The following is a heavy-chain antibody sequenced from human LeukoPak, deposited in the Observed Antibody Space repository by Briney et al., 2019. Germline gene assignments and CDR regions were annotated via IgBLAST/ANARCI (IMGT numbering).Heavy chain of an antibody. Sequence: GGSQRLSCAASGFTFSDYYMSWIRQAPGKGLEWVSYISSSGSTIYYADSVKGRFTISRDNAKNTLYLQMNSLRAEDTAVYYCARDRNIVVGNDAFDIWGQGTMVTVSS. CDR1: GFTFSDYY. CDR3: ARDRNIVVGNDAFDI. J-gene: IGHJ3*02. CDR2: ISSSGSTI. D-gene: IGHD2-15*01. V-gene: IGHV3-11*04.